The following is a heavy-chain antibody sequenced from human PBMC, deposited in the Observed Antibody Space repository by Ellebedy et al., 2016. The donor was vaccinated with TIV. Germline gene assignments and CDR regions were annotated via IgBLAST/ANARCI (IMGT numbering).Heavy chain of an antibody. CDR1: GGSISSYY. J-gene: IGHJ4*02. CDR3: TGQYDDYSQYYFDY. Sequence: MPSETLSLTCTVSGGSISSYYWRWVRQPPGKGLEWIGYIYYSGSTYYNPSLKSRVTISVDTSKNQLSLKLTSVTAADTAVYYCTGQYDDYSQYYFDYWGQGTLVTVSS. CDR2: IYYSGST. D-gene: IGHD4-17*01. V-gene: IGHV4-59*08.